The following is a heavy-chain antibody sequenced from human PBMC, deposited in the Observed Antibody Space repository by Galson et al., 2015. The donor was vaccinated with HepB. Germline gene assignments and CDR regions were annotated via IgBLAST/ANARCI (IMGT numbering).Heavy chain of an antibody. D-gene: IGHD6-6*01. Sequence: SLRLSCAASGFIFSSYAMSWVRQAPGKGLEWVSAISGSGDSTYHADSVKGRFTISRDNSKNTLYLQMNSLRAEDTAVYYCAKGVRPHSISSFGLDVWGQGTTVTVSS. CDR1: GFIFSSYA. J-gene: IGHJ6*02. CDR2: ISGSGDST. CDR3: AKGVRPHSISSFGLDV. V-gene: IGHV3-23*01.